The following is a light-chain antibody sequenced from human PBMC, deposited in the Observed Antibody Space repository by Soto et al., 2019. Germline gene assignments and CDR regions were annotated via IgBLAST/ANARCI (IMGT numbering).Light chain of an antibody. Sequence: EIVMTQSPATLSGSPGERATLSCRASQSVSSNLAWYQQKPGQAPRLLIYGASTRATGIPARFSGSGSGTEFTLTISSLQSEDFAVYYCQQYSNWPPWTFGQGTKLEIK. CDR3: QQYSNWPPWT. J-gene: IGKJ2*02. CDR1: QSVSSN. V-gene: IGKV3-15*01. CDR2: GAS.